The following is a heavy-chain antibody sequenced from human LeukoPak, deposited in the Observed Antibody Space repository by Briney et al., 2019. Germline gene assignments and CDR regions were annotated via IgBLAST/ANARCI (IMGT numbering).Heavy chain of an antibody. CDR1: GFTFSNYW. CDR3: ARGYYDSSGYYLIDY. J-gene: IGHJ4*02. D-gene: IGHD3-22*01. V-gene: IGHV3-74*01. CDR2: INSDGRSP. Sequence: GGSLRLSCAASGFTFSNYWMHWVRQAPGKGLVWVSRINSDGRSPSYADSVKGRFTISRDNAKNTLYLQMNSLRAEDTAVYYCARGYYDSSGYYLIDYWGQETLVTVSS.